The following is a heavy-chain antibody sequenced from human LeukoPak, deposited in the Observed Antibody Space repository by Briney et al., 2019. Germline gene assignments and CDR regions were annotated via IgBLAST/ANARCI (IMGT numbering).Heavy chain of an antibody. Sequence: SETLSLTCTVSGGSISSGGYYWSWIRQHPGKGLEWIGYIYYSGSTYHNPSLKSRVTISVDTSKNQFSLKLSSVTAADTAVYYCARGTGCSSTSCYYNWFDPWGQGTLVTVSS. CDR3: ARGTGCSSTSCYYNWFDP. V-gene: IGHV4-31*03. J-gene: IGHJ5*02. CDR2: IYYSGST. CDR1: GGSISSGGYY. D-gene: IGHD2-2*01.